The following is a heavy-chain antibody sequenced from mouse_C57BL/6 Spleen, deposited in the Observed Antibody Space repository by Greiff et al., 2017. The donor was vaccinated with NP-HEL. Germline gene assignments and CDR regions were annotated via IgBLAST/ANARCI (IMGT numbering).Heavy chain of an antibody. V-gene: IGHV3-6*01. CDR3: ARKGLTGFDY. J-gene: IGHJ2*01. D-gene: IGHD4-1*01. CDR1: GYSITSGYY. Sequence: EVQLQESGPGLVKPSQSLSLTCSVTGYSITSGYYWNWIRQFPGNKLEWMGYISYDGSNNYNPSLKNRISITRDTSKNQFFLKLNSVTTEDTATYYCARKGLTGFDYWGQGTTLTVSS. CDR2: ISYDGSN.